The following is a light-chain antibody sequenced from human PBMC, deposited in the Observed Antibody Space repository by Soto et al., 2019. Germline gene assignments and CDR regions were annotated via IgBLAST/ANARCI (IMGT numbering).Light chain of an antibody. J-gene: IGKJ1*01. CDR3: QKYDSAPRT. CDR1: QGISNY. V-gene: IGKV1-27*01. Sequence: DLQMTQSPSSLSASVGARVTITCRASQGISNYLAWYQQKPGKVPKLLMYDASTLQSGVPTRFSGTGSGTDLTITISSLQPEDVATYDCQKYDSAPRTFGQGTKVDIK. CDR2: DAS.